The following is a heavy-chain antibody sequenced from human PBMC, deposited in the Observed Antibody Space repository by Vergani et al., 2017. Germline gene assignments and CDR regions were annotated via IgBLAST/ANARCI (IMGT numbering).Heavy chain of an antibody. CDR2: IIPIFGTA. V-gene: IGHV1-69*13. Sequence: QVQLVQSGAEVKKPGSSVKVSCKASGGTFSSYAISWVRQAPGQGLEWMGRIIPIFGTANYAQKFQGRVTITADESTSTAYMELSSLRSEDTAVHYCARVEMATITRVYYYYGMDVWGQGTTVTVSS. CDR1: GGTFSSYA. J-gene: IGHJ6*02. CDR3: ARVEMATITRVYYYYGMDV. D-gene: IGHD5-24*01.